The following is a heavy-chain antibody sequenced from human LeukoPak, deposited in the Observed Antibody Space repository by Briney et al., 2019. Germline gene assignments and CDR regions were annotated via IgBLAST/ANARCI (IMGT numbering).Heavy chain of an antibody. CDR1: GFTFSSYG. CDR2: IRYDGSNK. Sequence: PAGGSLRLSCAASGFTFSSYGMYWVRQAPGKGLEWVAFIRYDGSNKYYADSVKGRFTISRDNSKNTLYLQMNSLRAEDTAVYYCAKVPSGVRGVTCYWGQGTLVTVSS. V-gene: IGHV3-30*02. CDR3: AKVPSGVRGVTCY. D-gene: IGHD3-10*01. J-gene: IGHJ4*02.